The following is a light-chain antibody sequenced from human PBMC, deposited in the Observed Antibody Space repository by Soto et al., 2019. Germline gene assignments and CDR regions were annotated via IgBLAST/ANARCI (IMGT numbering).Light chain of an antibody. CDR1: SSDVGGYNY. CDR2: DVS. V-gene: IGLV2-14*01. CDR3: SSYTSSSTLYV. J-gene: IGLJ1*01. Sequence: QSVLTQPASVSGSPGQSITISCTGTSSDVGGYNYVSRYQQHPGKAPKLMIYDVSNRPSGVSNRFSGSKSGNMASLTISGLQAEDEADYYCSSYTSSSTLYVFGTGTKVTVL.